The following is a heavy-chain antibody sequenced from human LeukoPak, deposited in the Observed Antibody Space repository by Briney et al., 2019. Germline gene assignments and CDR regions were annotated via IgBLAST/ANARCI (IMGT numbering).Heavy chain of an antibody. CDR3: VKDIARAVADPDGYFGF. CDR2: IIPILGIA. J-gene: IGHJ4*02. CDR1: GGTFSSYA. V-gene: IGHV1-69*04. Sequence: GASVKVSCKASGGTFSSYAISWVRQAPGQGLEWMGRIIPILGIANYAQKFQGRVTITADKSTSTAYMELSSLRSEDTALYYCVKDIARAVADPDGYFGFWGQGTLVTVSS. D-gene: IGHD6-19*01.